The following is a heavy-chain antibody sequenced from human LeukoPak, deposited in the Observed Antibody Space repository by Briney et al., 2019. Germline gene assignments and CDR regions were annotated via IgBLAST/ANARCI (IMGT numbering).Heavy chain of an antibody. V-gene: IGHV7-4-1*02. Sequence: ASVKASCKASGYTFTSYAMNWVRQAPGQGLEWMGWINTNTGNPTYAQGFTGRFVFSLDTSVSTACLQISSLKAEDTAVYYCARDPGSRIAAAATDDYWGQGTLVTVSS. D-gene: IGHD6-13*01. CDR3: ARDPGSRIAAAATDDY. CDR1: GYTFTSYA. CDR2: INTNTGNP. J-gene: IGHJ4*02.